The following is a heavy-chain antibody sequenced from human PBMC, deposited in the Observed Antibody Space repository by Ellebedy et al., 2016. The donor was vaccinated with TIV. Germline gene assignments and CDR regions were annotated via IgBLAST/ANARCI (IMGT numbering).Heavy chain of an antibody. J-gene: IGHJ3*02. CDR3: ATTYDSSLNDAFDI. D-gene: IGHD3-22*01. Sequence: MPSETLSLTCTVSGGSISSYYWSWIRQPPGKGLEWIGYIYYSGSTNYNPSLKSRVTISVDTSKNQFPLKLSSVTAADTAVYYCATTYDSSLNDAFDIWGQGTMVTVSS. CDR1: GGSISSYY. CDR2: IYYSGST. V-gene: IGHV4-59*08.